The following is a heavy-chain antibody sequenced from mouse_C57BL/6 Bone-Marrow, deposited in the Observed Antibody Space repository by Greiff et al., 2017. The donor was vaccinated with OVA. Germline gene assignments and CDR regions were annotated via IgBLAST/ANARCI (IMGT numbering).Heavy chain of an antibody. Sequence: DVKLVESGGGLVKPGGSLKLSCAASGFTFSSYAMSWVRQTPEKRLEWVATISDGGSYTYYPDNVKGRFTISRDNAKNNLYLQMSHLKSEDTAMYYCAREVYSFYYAMDYWGQGTSVTVSS. D-gene: IGHD2-12*01. CDR1: GFTFSSYA. V-gene: IGHV5-4*01. J-gene: IGHJ4*01. CDR2: ISDGGSYT. CDR3: AREVYSFYYAMDY.